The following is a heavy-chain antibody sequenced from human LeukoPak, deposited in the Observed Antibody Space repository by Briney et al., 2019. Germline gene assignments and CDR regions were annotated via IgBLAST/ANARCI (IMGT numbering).Heavy chain of an antibody. CDR3: AKVVQYTASTGTGLDY. CDR2: IWYDGSYK. Sequence: GGSLRLSCVASGFTFFNYGMHWVRQAPGKGLDWVAVIWYDGSYKYYADSVRGRFTISRDNSKNTLYLHMDSLRAEDTAIYYCAKVVQYTASTGTGLDYWGRGTLVTVSS. V-gene: IGHV3-33*06. D-gene: IGHD6-13*01. J-gene: IGHJ4*02. CDR1: GFTFFNYG.